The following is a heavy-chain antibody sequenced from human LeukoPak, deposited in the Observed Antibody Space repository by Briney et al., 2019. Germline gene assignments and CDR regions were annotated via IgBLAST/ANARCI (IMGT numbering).Heavy chain of an antibody. CDR1: GFTFSSYG. D-gene: IGHD2-21*02. V-gene: IGHV3-33*01. J-gene: IGHJ4*02. Sequence: QPGRSLRLSCAASGFTFSSYGMHWVRQAPGKGLGWVAVIWYDGSNKYYADSVKGRFTISRDNSKNTLYLQMNSLRAEDTAVYYCARDEGGDWVDYWGQGTLVTVSS. CDR2: IWYDGSNK. CDR3: ARDEGGDWVDY.